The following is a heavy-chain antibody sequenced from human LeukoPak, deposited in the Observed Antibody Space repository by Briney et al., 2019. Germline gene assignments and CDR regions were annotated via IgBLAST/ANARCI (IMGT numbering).Heavy chain of an antibody. D-gene: IGHD2-15*01. Sequence: GGSLRLSCAAFGFTFNSYGMSWVRQAPGKGLEWVGRIRSRSAGGTTDYGAPVKGRFTISRDDSKNTLYLQMNSLKTEDTAVYYCSTGGGTHDYWGQGTLVTVSS. J-gene: IGHJ4*02. V-gene: IGHV3-15*01. CDR3: STGGGTHDY. CDR2: IRSRSAGGTT. CDR1: GFTFNSYG.